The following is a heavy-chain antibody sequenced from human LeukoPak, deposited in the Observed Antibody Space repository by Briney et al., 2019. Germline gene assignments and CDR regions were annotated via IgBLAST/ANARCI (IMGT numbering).Heavy chain of an antibody. J-gene: IGHJ3*01. CDR1: GFAFGSYS. D-gene: IGHD1-26*01. V-gene: IGHV3-48*02. Sequence: PGGSLRLSCAASGFAFGSYSMNWVRQARGKGLEWISYISSSGTTIDYADPVKGRFTISRDNAKHSLYLQMNSLTDEDTAVYYCARVGGSYSVWGQGTMVTVSS. CDR3: ARVGGSYSV. CDR2: ISSSGTTI.